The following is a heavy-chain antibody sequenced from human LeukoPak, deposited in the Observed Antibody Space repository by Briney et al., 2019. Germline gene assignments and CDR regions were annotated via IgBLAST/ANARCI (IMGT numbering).Heavy chain of an antibody. V-gene: IGHV3-21*01. Sequence: PGGSLRLSCAASGFTFSSYSMNWVRQAPGKGLEWVSYISSTSSYINYADSVKGRFTISRDNAKNSLYLQMNSLRAEDTAVYYCARDSRRCSGGSCDSGRNWFDPWGQGTLVTVSS. CDR2: ISSTSSYI. CDR3: ARDSRRCSGGSCDSGRNWFDP. J-gene: IGHJ5*02. D-gene: IGHD2-15*01. CDR1: GFTFSSYS.